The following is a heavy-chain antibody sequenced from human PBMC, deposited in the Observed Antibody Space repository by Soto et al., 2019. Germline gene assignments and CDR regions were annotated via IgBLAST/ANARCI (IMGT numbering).Heavy chain of an antibody. D-gene: IGHD6-13*01. Sequence: SVKVSCKASGGTFSSYAISWVRQAPGQGLEWMGGIIPIFGTANYAQKFQGRVTITADESKSTAYMELSSLRSEDTAVYYCAEPSAAAGYYYYYGMDVWGQGTKVTVSS. V-gene: IGHV1-69*13. CDR1: GGTFSSYA. J-gene: IGHJ6*02. CDR3: AEPSAAAGYYYYYGMDV. CDR2: IIPIFGTA.